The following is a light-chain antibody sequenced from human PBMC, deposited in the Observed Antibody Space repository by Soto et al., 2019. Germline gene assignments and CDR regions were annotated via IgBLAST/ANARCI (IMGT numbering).Light chain of an antibody. V-gene: IGKV3-20*01. CDR3: QQYGSSPPPIT. CDR1: QSVSSSY. Sequence: EIVLTQSPGTLSLSPGERATLSCRASQSVSSSYLAWYQQKPGQAPRLLIYGASSRATGIPDRFSGRGFGTDFTLTISRLEPEDFAVYYCQQYGSSPPPITFGQGTRLEIK. CDR2: GAS. J-gene: IGKJ5*01.